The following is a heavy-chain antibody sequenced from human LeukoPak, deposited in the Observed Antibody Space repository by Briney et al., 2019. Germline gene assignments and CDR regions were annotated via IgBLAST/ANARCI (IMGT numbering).Heavy chain of an antibody. D-gene: IGHD6-19*01. Sequence: GGSLTLSCAASGFTFSAYAMSWVRQAPGKGLEWVSTISGSGGSTYYADSVKGRFTISRDNSKNTLYLQMNSLRVEDTAVYYCAKGGYSSGCWGQGTLVTVSS. CDR3: AKGGYSSGC. CDR1: GFTFSAYA. V-gene: IGHV3-23*01. J-gene: IGHJ4*02. CDR2: ISGSGGST.